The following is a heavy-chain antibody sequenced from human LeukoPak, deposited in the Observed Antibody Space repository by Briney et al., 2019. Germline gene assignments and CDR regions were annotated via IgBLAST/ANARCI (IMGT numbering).Heavy chain of an antibody. CDR3: ARDLSSLGFDP. V-gene: IGHV4-59*01. Sequence: SETLSLTCTVSGGSISSYHWSWIRQPPGKGLEWIGYIYYSGSTNYNPSLKSRVTISVDTSKNQFSLKLSSVTAADTAVYYCARDLSSLGFDPWVQGTLVTVSS. CDR1: GGSISSYH. J-gene: IGHJ5*02. CDR2: IYYSGST.